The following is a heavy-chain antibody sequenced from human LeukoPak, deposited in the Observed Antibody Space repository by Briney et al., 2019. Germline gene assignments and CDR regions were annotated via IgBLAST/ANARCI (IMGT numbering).Heavy chain of an antibody. Sequence: GASVKVCCKAAGGTFSSYAISWVRQAAGQGLEGMGRIIPILGIANYAQKFQGRVTITADKSTRAAYMALSSLRYENTAVYYCARERSSSWYGYGMDVWGQGTTVTVSS. D-gene: IGHD6-13*01. CDR3: ARERSSSWYGYGMDV. CDR2: IIPILGIA. V-gene: IGHV1-69*04. J-gene: IGHJ6*02. CDR1: GGTFSSYA.